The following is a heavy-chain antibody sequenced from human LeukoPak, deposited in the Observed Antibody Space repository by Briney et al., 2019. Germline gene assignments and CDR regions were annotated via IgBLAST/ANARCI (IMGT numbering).Heavy chain of an antibody. CDR3: ARGRSRGSMIVVV. CDR2: IIPIFGTA. D-gene: IGHD3-22*01. V-gene: IGHV1-69*01. J-gene: IGHJ4*02. CDR1: GGTFSSYA. Sequence: SVKVSCKASGGTFSSYAISWVRQAPGQGLEWMGGIIPIFGTANYAQKFQGRVTITADESTSTAYMELSSLRSDDTAVYYCARGRSRGSMIVVVWGQGTLVTVSS.